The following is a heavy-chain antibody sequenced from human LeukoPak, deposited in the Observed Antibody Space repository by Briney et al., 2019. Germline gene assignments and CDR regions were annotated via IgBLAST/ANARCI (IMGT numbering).Heavy chain of an antibody. Sequence: GGSLRLSCAASGFTFSNAWMSWVRQAPGKGLEWVGRIKSKTDGGTTDYAAPVKGRFTISRDDSKNTLYLQMNSLKTEDTAVYYCTTAFELYQLPLDYWGQGTLVTVSS. CDR3: TTAFELYQLPLDY. CDR2: IKSKTDGGTT. J-gene: IGHJ4*02. D-gene: IGHD2-2*01. V-gene: IGHV3-15*01. CDR1: GFTFSNAW.